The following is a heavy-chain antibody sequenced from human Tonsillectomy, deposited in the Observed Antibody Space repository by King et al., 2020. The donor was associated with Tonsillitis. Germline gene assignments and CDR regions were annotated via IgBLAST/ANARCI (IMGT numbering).Heavy chain of an antibody. V-gene: IGHV3-9*01. J-gene: IGHJ4*02. CDR1: GFIFDDYA. CDR3: AKDLGGSSWYVQN. CDR2: ISWNSGTI. Sequence: VQLVESGGDLVQPGRSLRLSCAASGFIFDDYAMHWVRQTPGKGLEWVSGISWNSGTIAYADAVKGRFIISRDNAKNSLYLQMNSLRPEDTALYYCAKDLGGSSWYVQNWGQGTLATVSS. D-gene: IGHD6-13*01.